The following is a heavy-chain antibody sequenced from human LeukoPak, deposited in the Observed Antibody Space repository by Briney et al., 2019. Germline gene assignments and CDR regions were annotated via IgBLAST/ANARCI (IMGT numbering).Heavy chain of an antibody. CDR1: GFTFDDYA. J-gene: IGHJ4*02. Sequence: GGSLRLSCAASGFTFDDYAMHSVRHAPGKGLEWVSGISWNIGSISYADSVKGRFTISRDNAKNSLYLQMNSLRAEDMALYYCAKAIFSSGWYSLDYWGQGTLVTVSS. V-gene: IGHV3-9*03. CDR2: ISWNIGSI. D-gene: IGHD6-19*01. CDR3: AKAIFSSGWYSLDY.